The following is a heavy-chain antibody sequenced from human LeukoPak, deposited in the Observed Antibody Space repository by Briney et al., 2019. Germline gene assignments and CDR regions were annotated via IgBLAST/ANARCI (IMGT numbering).Heavy chain of an antibody. V-gene: IGHV4-59*01. CDR1: GGSIISYY. CDR3: ARDEGSGWYWAFDI. J-gene: IGHJ3*02. Sequence: SETLSLTCTVSGGSIISYYWGWIRQSPRRGLEWIGYIYSIGSTNYNPSLQSRVTISVDTSKHQFSLKLRSVTAADTAIYYCARDEGSGWYWAFDIWGQGTMVTVSS. CDR2: IYSIGST. D-gene: IGHD6-19*01.